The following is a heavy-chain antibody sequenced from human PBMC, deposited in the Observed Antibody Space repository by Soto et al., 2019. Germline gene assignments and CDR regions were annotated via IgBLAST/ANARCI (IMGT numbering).Heavy chain of an antibody. D-gene: IGHD6-19*01. CDR1: GYTFSSHD. CDR3: ATSGGGWYLY. CDR2: LNPNSGDT. Sequence: ASVKVSCKASGYTFSSHDINWVRQATGQGLEWMGWLNPNSGDTGYAQKFQGRVTLTRNTSINTAYIELSSLTSDDTAVYYCATSGGGWYLYWGQGTLVTGSS. V-gene: IGHV1-8*01. J-gene: IGHJ4*02.